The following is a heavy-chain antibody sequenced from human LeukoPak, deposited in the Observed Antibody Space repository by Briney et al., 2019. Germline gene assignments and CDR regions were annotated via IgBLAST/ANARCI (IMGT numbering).Heavy chain of an antibody. J-gene: IGHJ3*01. Sequence: GSLRLSCAASGFTFSTYWMSWVRRAPGKGLEWVANIRKDESVKHYVDSVKGRFTISRDNAKNLLYLQMNSLRVEDTAVYFCARDDNYYDTSGHFFDAFTLWGQGTMVTVSS. V-gene: IGHV3-7*01. D-gene: IGHD3-22*01. CDR3: ARDDNYYDTSGHFFDAFTL. CDR1: GFTFSTYW. CDR2: IRKDESVK.